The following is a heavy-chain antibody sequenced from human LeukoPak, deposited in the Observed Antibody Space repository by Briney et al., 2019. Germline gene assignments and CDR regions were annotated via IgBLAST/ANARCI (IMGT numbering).Heavy chain of an antibody. J-gene: IGHJ4*02. CDR3: ARDPRPSYCSSTSCYVHYYFDY. D-gene: IGHD2-2*01. Sequence: GASVKVSCKASGYTFTSYGISWARQAPGQGLEWMGWISAYNGNTNYAQKLQGRVTMTTDTSTSTAYMELRSLRSDDTAVYYCARDPRPSYCSSTSCYVHYYFDYWGQGTLVTVSS. CDR1: GYTFTSYG. V-gene: IGHV1-18*01. CDR2: ISAYNGNT.